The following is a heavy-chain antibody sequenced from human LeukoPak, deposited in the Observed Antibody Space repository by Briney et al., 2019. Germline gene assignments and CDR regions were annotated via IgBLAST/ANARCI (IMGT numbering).Heavy chain of an antibody. J-gene: IGHJ4*02. CDR1: GGTFSSYT. V-gene: IGHV1-69*02. Sequence: SVKVSCKASGGTFSSYTISWVRQAPGQGLEWMGRIIPILGIANYAQKFQGRATITADKSTSTAYMELSSLRSEDTAVYYCARSPHYDFWSGQFDYWGQGTLVTVSS. CDR3: ARSPHYDFWSGQFDY. D-gene: IGHD3-3*01. CDR2: IIPILGIA.